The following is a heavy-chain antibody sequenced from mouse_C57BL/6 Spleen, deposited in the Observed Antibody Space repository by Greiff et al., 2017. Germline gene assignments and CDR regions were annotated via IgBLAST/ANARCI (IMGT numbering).Heavy chain of an antibody. J-gene: IGHJ4*01. CDR2: FYPGSGSI. CDR3: ARHEEGYYYGSSYGAMDY. D-gene: IGHD1-1*01. V-gene: IGHV1-62-2*01. CDR1: GYTFTEYT. Sequence: VQLVESGAELVKPGASVKLSCKASGYTFTEYTIHWVKQRSGQGLEWIGWFYPGSGSIKYNEKFKDKATLTADKSSSTVYMELSRLTSEDSAVYFCARHEEGYYYGSSYGAMDYWGQGTSVTVSS.